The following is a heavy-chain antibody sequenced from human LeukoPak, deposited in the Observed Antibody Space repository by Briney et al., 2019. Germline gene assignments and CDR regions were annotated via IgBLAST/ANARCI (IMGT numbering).Heavy chain of an antibody. CDR2: ISYDGSNK. CDR3: AREETVAVVFDY. V-gene: IGHV3-30*04. J-gene: IGHJ4*02. D-gene: IGHD6-19*01. Sequence: GGSLRLSCTASGFTFGDYAMSWVRQAPGKGLEWVAVISYDGSNKYYADSVKGRFTISRDNSKNTLYLQMNSLRAEDTAVYYCAREETVAVVFDYWGQGTLVTVSS. CDR1: GFTFGDYA.